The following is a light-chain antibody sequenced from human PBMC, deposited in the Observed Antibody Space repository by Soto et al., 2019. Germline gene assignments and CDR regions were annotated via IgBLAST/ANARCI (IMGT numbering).Light chain of an antibody. V-gene: IGKV3-11*01. CDR1: QSVSSY. J-gene: IGKJ1*01. Sequence: EIVLTQSPATLSLSPGERATLSCRASQSVSSYLAWYQQKPGQAPRLLMYDVSNRATGIPASFSGSGSGTDFTLTITSTEPEDFAVYYCQQRSSWPWTFGQGTKVDIK. CDR3: QQRSSWPWT. CDR2: DVS.